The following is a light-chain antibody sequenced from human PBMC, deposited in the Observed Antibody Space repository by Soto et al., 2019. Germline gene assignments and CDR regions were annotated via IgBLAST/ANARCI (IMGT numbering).Light chain of an antibody. J-gene: IGKJ1*01. CDR3: QHYNSYSEA. CDR2: KAS. CDR1: QTISSW. V-gene: IGKV1-5*03. Sequence: DIQMTQSPSTLSGSVGDRVTITCRPSQTISSWLAWYQHKPAKAPKLLIYKASTLKSGVPSRFRGSESGTEFTLAISSMQPDDFATYYCQHYNSYSEACGQGTKLDIK.